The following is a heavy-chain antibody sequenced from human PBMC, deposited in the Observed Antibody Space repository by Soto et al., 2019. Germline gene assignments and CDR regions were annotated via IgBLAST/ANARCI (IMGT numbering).Heavy chain of an antibody. Sequence: GGSLRLSCAASGFTYSTYTMHWLRQAPGKGLEWVANIKQDGKEKYYVDSVKGRFTISRDNAKNSLYLQMNSLRPEDTAVYYCATSSTSRGGSDYWGQGTLVTVSS. CDR2: IKQDGKEK. CDR3: ATSSTSRGGSDY. J-gene: IGHJ4*02. D-gene: IGHD2-2*01. CDR1: GFTYSTYT. V-gene: IGHV3-7*01.